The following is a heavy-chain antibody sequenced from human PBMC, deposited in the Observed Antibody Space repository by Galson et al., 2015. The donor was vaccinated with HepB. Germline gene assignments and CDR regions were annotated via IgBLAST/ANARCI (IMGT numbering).Heavy chain of an antibody. CDR1: GYTFTSYG. D-gene: IGHD1-26*01. V-gene: IGHV1-18*01. J-gene: IGHJ6*02. CDR2: ISAYNGNT. CDR3: ARDSPVNGVGATNYYYYGMDV. Sequence: SVKVSCKASGYTFTSYGISWVRQAPGQGLEWMGWISAYNGNTNYAQKLQGRVTMTTDTSTSTAYMEPRSLRSDDTAVYYCARDSPVNGVGATNYYYYGMDVWGQGTTVTVSS.